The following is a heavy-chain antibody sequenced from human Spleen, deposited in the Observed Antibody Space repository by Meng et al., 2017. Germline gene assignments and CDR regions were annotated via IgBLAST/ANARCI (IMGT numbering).Heavy chain of an antibody. CDR1: GFTFSTYA. CDR2: ISPDGSIK. Sequence: QVQLVESGGGVVQPGRSLRLSCAASGFTFSTYAVHWVRQAPGKGLEWVALISPDGSIKYYIDSVRGRFTISRDNSKNILYLQMNSLRDEDTAVYYCARRREFDYWGQGTLVTVSS. V-gene: IGHV3-30*04. CDR3: ARRREFDY. J-gene: IGHJ4*02.